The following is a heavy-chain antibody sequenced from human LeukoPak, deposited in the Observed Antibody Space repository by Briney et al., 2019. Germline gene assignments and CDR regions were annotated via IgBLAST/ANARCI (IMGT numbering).Heavy chain of an antibody. J-gene: IGHJ4*02. D-gene: IGHD4-17*01. CDR2: IYYSGST. CDR1: GVSISTSSYY. Sequence: MSSETLSLTCTVSGVSISTSSYYWGWTRQPPGKGLEWIGNIYYSGSTYDNPSLTSRVTISIDTSKNHFSLKLTSVTAADTAVYYCVRGGDYGDYFLDYWGQGTLVTVSS. V-gene: IGHV4-39*07. CDR3: VRGGDYGDYFLDY.